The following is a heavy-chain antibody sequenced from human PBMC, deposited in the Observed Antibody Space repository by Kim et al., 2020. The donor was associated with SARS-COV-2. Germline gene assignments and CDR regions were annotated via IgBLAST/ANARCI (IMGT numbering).Heavy chain of an antibody. V-gene: IGHV4-34*01. Sequence: SETLSLTCAVTDGSLSGFYWNWDRQSPGKGLEWIGEISQSGSPNYNPSLAGRVTMSVDWSKNQFSLRLTSVTAADTALYFCARVNRGRRNDMVRGSLREVYIPIALDVWDPRPIVIVSS. CDR1: DGSLSGFY. J-gene: IGHJ6*02. CDR3: ARVNRGRRNDMVRGSLREVYIPIALDV. D-gene: IGHD3-10*01. CDR2: ISQSGSP.